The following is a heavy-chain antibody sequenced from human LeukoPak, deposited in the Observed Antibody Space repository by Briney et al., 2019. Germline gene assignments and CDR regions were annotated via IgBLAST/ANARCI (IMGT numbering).Heavy chain of an antibody. V-gene: IGHV4-30-4*08. CDR3: AREGATYYYDTTGYRPPSGY. J-gene: IGHJ4*02. CDR2: IYHSGSP. CDR1: GGSISSSDYS. Sequence: SETLSLTCKVSGGSISSSDYSWSWIRQHPGKGLEWIGYIYHSGSPYYNPSLKSRVTISVDTSKNQFSLKLSSVTAADTVVYYCAREGATYYYDTTGYRPPSGYWGQGTLVTVSS. D-gene: IGHD3-22*01.